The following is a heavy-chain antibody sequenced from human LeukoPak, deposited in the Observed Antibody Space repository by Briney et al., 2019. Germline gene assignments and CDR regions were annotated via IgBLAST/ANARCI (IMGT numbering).Heavy chain of an antibody. CDR3: AGEGVRGTD. D-gene: IGHD3-10*01. J-gene: IGHJ4*02. Sequence: GGSLRLSCAASGFTFSSYWMHWVRQAPGKGLVWVSRINGDGSSTSYADSVKGRFTISRDNSKNTLYLQMISLRAEDTAVYYCAGEGVRGTDWGQGTLVTVSS. CDR1: GFTFSSYW. CDR2: INGDGSST. V-gene: IGHV3-74*01.